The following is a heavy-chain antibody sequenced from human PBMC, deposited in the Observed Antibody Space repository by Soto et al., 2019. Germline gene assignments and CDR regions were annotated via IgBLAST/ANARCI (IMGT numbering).Heavy chain of an antibody. CDR3: ARGAIAAAGTIYYGMDV. CDR2: IWYDGSNK. Sequence: GGSLRLSCAASGFTFSSYGMHWVRQAPGKGLEWVAVIWYDGSNKYYADSVKGRFTISRDNSKNTLYLQMNSLRAEDTAVYYCARGAIAAAGTIYYGMDVWGQGTTVTVSS. V-gene: IGHV3-33*01. CDR1: GFTFSSYG. J-gene: IGHJ6*02. D-gene: IGHD6-13*01.